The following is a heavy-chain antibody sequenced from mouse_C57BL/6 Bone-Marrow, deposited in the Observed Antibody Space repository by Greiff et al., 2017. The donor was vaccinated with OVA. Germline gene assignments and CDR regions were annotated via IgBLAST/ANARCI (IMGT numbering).Heavy chain of an antibody. Sequence: VQLQQSGTELVKPGASVKLSCKASGYTFTSYWMHWVKQRPGQGLEWIGNINPSNGGTNYNEKFKSKATLTVDKSSSTAYMQLSSLTSEDSAVYYCARWEMWGLRPFAYWGQGTLVTVSA. J-gene: IGHJ3*01. CDR2: INPSNGGT. D-gene: IGHD2-4*01. CDR3: ARWEMWGLRPFAY. CDR1: GYTFTSYW. V-gene: IGHV1-53*01.